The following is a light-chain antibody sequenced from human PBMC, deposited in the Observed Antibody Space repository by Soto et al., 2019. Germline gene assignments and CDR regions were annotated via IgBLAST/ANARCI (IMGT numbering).Light chain of an antibody. Sequence: EIVFTPSPDTPSLSPGERATLSCRASQSVSNYLAWYQQKPGQAPRLLIYDASNRATGIPARFSGSGSGTDFTLAISSLEPEDFAVYYCQQRSNWLITFGQGTRLEIK. V-gene: IGKV3-11*01. J-gene: IGKJ5*01. CDR1: QSVSNY. CDR3: QQRSNWLIT. CDR2: DAS.